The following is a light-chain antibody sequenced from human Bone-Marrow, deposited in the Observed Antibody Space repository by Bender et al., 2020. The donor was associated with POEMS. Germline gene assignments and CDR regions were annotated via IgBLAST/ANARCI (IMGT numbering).Light chain of an antibody. V-gene: IGLV6-57*02. Sequence: NFMLTQPHSVSASPGKTVTISCTGSSGSIASNYMQWYQQRPGSAPTTVIYEDKKRPSGVPDRFSGSIDISSKSASLTISGLQTEDEADYYCQTYDSRNHVVFGGGTKLTVL. J-gene: IGLJ2*01. CDR3: QTYDSRNHVV. CDR1: SGSIASNY. CDR2: EDK.